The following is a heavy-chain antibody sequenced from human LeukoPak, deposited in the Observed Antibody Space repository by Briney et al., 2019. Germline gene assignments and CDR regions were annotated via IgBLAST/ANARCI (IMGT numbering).Heavy chain of an antibody. CDR1: GFTFSNYA. D-gene: IGHD6-13*01. Sequence: PGRSLRLSCAASGFTFSNYAVHWVRQAAGKGLEWVAVISHDGSNKYYADSVKGRFTISRDNSMNTLFLQMNSLRAEDTAMYYCAASPKYSSSWYEYFEHWGQGALVTVSS. V-gene: IGHV3-30*01. J-gene: IGHJ1*01. CDR2: ISHDGSNK. CDR3: AASPKYSSSWYEYFEH.